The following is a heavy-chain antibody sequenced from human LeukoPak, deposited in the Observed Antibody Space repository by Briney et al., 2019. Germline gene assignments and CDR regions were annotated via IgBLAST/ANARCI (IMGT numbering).Heavy chain of an antibody. CDR3: ARDLWTAAAGTIYYYGMDV. CDR2: IIPILGIA. D-gene: IGHD6-13*01. Sequence: SVKVSCKASGGTFSIYAISCVRQAPGQGLEWMGRIIPILGIANYTQKFQGRVTITADKSTSTAYMELSSLRSEDTAVYYCARDLWTAAAGTIYYYGMDVWGQGTTVTVSS. V-gene: IGHV1-69*04. J-gene: IGHJ6*02. CDR1: GGTFSIYA.